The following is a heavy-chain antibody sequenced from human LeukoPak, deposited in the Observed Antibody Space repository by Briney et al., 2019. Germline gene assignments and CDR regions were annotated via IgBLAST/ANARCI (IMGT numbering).Heavy chain of an antibody. V-gene: IGHV3-33*01. J-gene: IGHJ4*02. CDR3: ARDRYNWNPDY. CDR2: IWYDGSNK. CDR1: GFTFNSYS. Sequence: PGGSLRLSCVASGFTFNSYSMHWVRQAPGKGLEWLAVIWYDGSNKYYAESVKGQFTTSRDNSKNTLSLQMTSLRAEDTAVYYCARDRYNWNPDYWGLGTLVTVSS. D-gene: IGHD1-20*01.